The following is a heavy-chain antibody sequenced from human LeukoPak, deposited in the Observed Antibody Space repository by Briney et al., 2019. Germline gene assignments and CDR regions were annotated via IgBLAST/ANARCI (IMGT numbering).Heavy chain of an antibody. CDR2: IHPDGSAK. CDR3: AKDSHWAFDC. V-gene: IGHV3-7*01. D-gene: IGHD7-27*01. Sequence: PGGSLRLSCAASGFTFSSYWMRWARQAPGKGLEWVANIHPDGSAKYYVDSVKGRFTISRDNAENSLYLQMNSLRDEDTAVYYCAKDSHWAFDCWGRGTLVTVSS. J-gene: IGHJ4*02. CDR1: GFTFSSYW.